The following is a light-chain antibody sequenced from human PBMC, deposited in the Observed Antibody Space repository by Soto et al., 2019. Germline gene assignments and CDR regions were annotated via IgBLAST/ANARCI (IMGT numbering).Light chain of an antibody. Sequence: DIQMTQSPSTLSASVGDRVTTTCRASQSISSWLAWYQQKPGKAPKLLIYKASSLESGVPSRFSGSGSGTEFTLTISSLQPDDFANYYCQQYNSYWTLGQGTKVDIK. CDR3: QQYNSYWT. J-gene: IGKJ1*01. V-gene: IGKV1-5*03. CDR1: QSISSW. CDR2: KAS.